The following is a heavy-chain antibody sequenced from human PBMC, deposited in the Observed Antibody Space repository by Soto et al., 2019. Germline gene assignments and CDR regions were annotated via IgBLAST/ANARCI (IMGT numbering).Heavy chain of an antibody. J-gene: IGHJ2*01. V-gene: IGHV4-30-2*01. Sequence: QLLASGSGLVKPSQTLSLTCAVSGGSISSGGYSWSWIRQPPGKGLEWIGYIYHSGSTYYNPSLKSRVTISVDRSKNQFSLKLSSVTAADTAVYYCARDRHSSSSWYFDLWGRGTLVTVSS. CDR2: IYHSGST. CDR1: GGSISSGGYS. D-gene: IGHD6-6*01. CDR3: ARDRHSSSSWYFDL.